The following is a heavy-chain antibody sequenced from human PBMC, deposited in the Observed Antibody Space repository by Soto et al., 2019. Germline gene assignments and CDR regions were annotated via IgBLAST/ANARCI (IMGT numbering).Heavy chain of an antibody. V-gene: IGHV4-59*08. CDR2: IYYSGST. CDR1: GGSISSYY. D-gene: IGHD3-16*01. CDR3: ARNGVGFGFDI. J-gene: IGHJ3*02. Sequence: SETLSLTCTVSGGSISSYYWSWIRQPPGKGLEWIGYIYYSGSTNYNPSLKSRVTISVDTSKNQFSLRLRSLTAADTAVYHCARNGVGFGFDIWGLGTMVTVSS.